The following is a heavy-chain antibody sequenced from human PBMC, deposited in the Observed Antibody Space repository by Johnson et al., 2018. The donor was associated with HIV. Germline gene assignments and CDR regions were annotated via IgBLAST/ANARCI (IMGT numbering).Heavy chain of an antibody. J-gene: IGHJ3*02. CDR3: ARGIMITFGGVIAHEAFDI. CDR1: GFTVSSNY. V-gene: IGHV3-20*04. CDR2: LNWNGGST. Sequence: VQLVESGGGLIQPGGSLRLSCAASGFTVSSNYMSWVRQAPGKGLEWVSGLNWNGGSTVYADSVKGRFTISRDNAKNSLYLQMNSLRAEETALYYYARGIMITFGGVIAHEAFDIWGQGTMVIVSS. D-gene: IGHD3-16*02.